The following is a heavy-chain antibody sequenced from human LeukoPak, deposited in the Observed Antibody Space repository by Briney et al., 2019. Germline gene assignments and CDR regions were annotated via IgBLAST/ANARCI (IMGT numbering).Heavy chain of an antibody. Sequence: PGRSLRLSCAASGFTFSSYGMHWVRQAPGKGLEWVAVIWYDGSNKYYADSVKGRFTISRDNSKSTLYLQMNSLRAEDTAVYYCAKDFNGFWSGYYPDPAFDIWGQGTMVTVSS. CDR2: IWYDGSNK. V-gene: IGHV3-33*06. CDR3: AKDFNGFWSGYYPDPAFDI. J-gene: IGHJ3*02. CDR1: GFTFSSYG. D-gene: IGHD3-3*01.